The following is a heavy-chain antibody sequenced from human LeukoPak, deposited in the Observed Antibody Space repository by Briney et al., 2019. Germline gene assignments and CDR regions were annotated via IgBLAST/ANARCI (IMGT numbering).Heavy chain of an antibody. CDR1: GFTFSSYG. CDR3: ARYRGSYSAMIDY. D-gene: IGHD1-26*01. Sequence: PGGSLRLSCAASGFTFSSYGMHWVRQAPGKGLEWVAVISYDGSNKYYADSVKGRFTISRDNSKNTLYLQMNSLRAEDTAVYYCARYRGSYSAMIDYWGQGTLVTVSS. V-gene: IGHV3-30*03. CDR2: ISYDGSNK. J-gene: IGHJ4*02.